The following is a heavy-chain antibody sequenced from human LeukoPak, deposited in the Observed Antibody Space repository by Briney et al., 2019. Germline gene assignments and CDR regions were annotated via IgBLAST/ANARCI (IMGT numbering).Heavy chain of an antibody. Sequence: PGGSLRLSCAASGFTFSSYAMHWVRQAPGKGLEWVAVISYDGSNKYYADSVKGRFTISRDSSKNTLYLQMNSLRAEDTAVYYCASETGAATFDYWGQGTLVTVSS. CDR3: ASETGAATFDY. D-gene: IGHD7-27*01. CDR2: ISYDGSNK. J-gene: IGHJ4*02. V-gene: IGHV3-30-3*01. CDR1: GFTFSSYA.